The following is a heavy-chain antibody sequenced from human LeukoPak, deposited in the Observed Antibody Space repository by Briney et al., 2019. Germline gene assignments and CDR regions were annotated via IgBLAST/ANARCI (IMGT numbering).Heavy chain of an antibody. CDR2: ISSSSSYI. Sequence: GGSLRLSCAASGFTFSSYSMNWVRQAPGKGLEWVSSISSSSSYIYYADSVKGRFTISRDNAKNSLYLQMNSLRAEDTAVYYCASGLAYCGGDCYGYCGQGTLVTVSS. CDR1: GFTFSSYS. CDR3: ASGLAYCGGDCYGY. J-gene: IGHJ4*02. D-gene: IGHD2-21*02. V-gene: IGHV3-21*01.